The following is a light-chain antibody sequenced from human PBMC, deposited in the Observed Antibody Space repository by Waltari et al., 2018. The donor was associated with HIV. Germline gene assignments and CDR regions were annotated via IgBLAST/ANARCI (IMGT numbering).Light chain of an antibody. V-gene: IGLV2-8*01. CDR2: EVN. CDR3: CSYAGVDTPVV. J-gene: IGLJ2*01. CDR1: GSDIGTYNY. Sequence: QSALTQPPSASGSPGQSVTISCTGTGSDIGTYNYVSWYQQHPGKAPKLMIYEVNKRPSGVPNRFSASKSGDTASLTISGLQPEDEADYYCCSYAGVDTPVVFGGGTKLTVL.